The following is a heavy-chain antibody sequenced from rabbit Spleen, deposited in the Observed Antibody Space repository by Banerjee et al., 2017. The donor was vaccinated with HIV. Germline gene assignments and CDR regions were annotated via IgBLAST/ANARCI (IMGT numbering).Heavy chain of an antibody. V-gene: IGHV1S45*01. CDR1: GFDFSNKYV. CDR3: ARDPNYASGHYIYSF. CDR2: INTYTAKS. Sequence: QEQVVESGGGLVKPGASLTLTYTASGFDFSNKYVMCWVRQAPGKGLEWIGCINTYTAKSVYASWATGRFTISKTSSTTVTLQLNSLTAADTATYFCARDPNYASGHYIYSFWGQGTLVTVS. D-gene: IGHD1-1*01. J-gene: IGHJ4*01.